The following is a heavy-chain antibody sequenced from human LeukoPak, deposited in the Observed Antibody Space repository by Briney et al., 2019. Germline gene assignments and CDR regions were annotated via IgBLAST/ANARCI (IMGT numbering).Heavy chain of an antibody. J-gene: IGHJ4*02. CDR3: AKSGGYGLIDY. CDR2: IYSSGST. Sequence: SETLSLTCTVSGASISGSGYYWGWIRQPPGKGLEWIGSIYSSGSTRYNASLQSRVTISIETSKNQISLRLNSVTAADTAMYYCAKSGGYGLIDYWGQGTLVTVSS. D-gene: IGHD1-26*01. V-gene: IGHV4-39*01. CDR1: GASISGSGYY.